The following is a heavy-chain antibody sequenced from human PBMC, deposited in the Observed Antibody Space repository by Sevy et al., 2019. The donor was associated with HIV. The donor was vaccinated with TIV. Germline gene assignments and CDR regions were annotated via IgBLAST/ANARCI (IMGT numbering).Heavy chain of an antibody. CDR2: ISSSSSTI. V-gene: IGHV3-48*01. CDR3: ARDPIRRGAAAGMGAFDI. Sequence: GESLKISCAASGFTFSSYSMNWVRQAPGKGLEWVSYISSSSSTIYYADSVKGRFTISRDNAKNSLYLQMNSLRAEDTAVYYCARDPIRRGAAAGMGAFDIWGQGTMVTVSS. CDR1: GFTFSSYS. D-gene: IGHD6-13*01. J-gene: IGHJ3*02.